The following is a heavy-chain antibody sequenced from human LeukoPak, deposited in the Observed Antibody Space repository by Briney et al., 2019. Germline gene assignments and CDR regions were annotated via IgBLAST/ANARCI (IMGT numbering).Heavy chain of an antibody. CDR3: ARDRGWGSFPLYYFDY. D-gene: IGHD3-10*01. CDR1: GFTFSSYA. CDR2: ISSNGGST. V-gene: IGHV3-64*01. J-gene: IGHJ4*02. Sequence: AGGSLRLSCAASGFTFSSYAMHWVRQAPGKGLEYVSAISSNGGSTYYANSVKGRFTISRDNSKNTLYLQMGSLRAEDMAVYYCARDRGWGSFPLYYFDYWGQGTLVTVSS.